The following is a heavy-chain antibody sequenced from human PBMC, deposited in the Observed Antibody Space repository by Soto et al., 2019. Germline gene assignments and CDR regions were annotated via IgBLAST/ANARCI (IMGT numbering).Heavy chain of an antibody. Sequence: PGGSLRLSCAASGFTFSSYAMHWVRQAPGKGLEWLAVISYDGSSKNYADSVRGRFIISRDNSKNTLDLQVNSLRGEDTAVYYCASQDLRSGSVNWGQGTLVTVSS. CDR3: ASQDLRSGSVN. CDR1: GFTFSSYA. CDR2: ISYDGSSK. D-gene: IGHD3-10*01. V-gene: IGHV3-30-3*01. J-gene: IGHJ4*02.